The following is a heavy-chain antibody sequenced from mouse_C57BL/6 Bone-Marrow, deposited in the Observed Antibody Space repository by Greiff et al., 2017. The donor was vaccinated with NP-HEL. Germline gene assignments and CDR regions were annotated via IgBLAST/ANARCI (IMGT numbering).Heavy chain of an antibody. D-gene: IGHD2-1*01. CDR3: ARQDYGNPFAY. CDR2: ISNLAYSI. J-gene: IGHJ3*01. CDR1: GFTFSDYG. V-gene: IGHV5-15*01. Sequence: EVKLQESGGGLVQPGGSLKLSCAASGFTFSDYGMAWVRQAPRKGPEWVAFISNLAYSIYYADTVTGRFTISSENAKNTLYLEMSSLRSEDTAMYYCARQDYGNPFAYWGQGTLVTVSA.